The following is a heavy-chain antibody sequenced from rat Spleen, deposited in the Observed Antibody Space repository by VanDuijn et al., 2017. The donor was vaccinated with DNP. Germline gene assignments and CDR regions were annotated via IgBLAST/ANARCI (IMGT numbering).Heavy chain of an antibody. CDR1: GFLLINYG. CDR2: ISSGRST. CDR3: TRDSYAHDYAMDA. D-gene: IGHD1-12*01. V-gene: IGHV2-4*01. Sequence: VQLTESGPGLVQPSQTLSLTCTVSGFLLINYGVSWVRQPPGKGLEWIGAISSGRSTYYNSAIKSRLSISKDTSKTQVFLKMNSLQTKDTDIYFCTRDSYAHDYAMDALGQGTSVTVSS. J-gene: IGHJ4*01.